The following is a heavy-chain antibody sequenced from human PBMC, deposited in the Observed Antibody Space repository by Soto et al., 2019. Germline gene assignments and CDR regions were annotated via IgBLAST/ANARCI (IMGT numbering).Heavy chain of an antibody. Sequence: SKTLSITCAVYGGPFSGFYWSWVRQPPGKELEWIGEINQSGSTNYNPSLKSRVTMSVDPSKNQFSLNLTSVTAADTAMYYWARFLRGTAAFIPKAWGPGTLVPGSA. CDR3: ARFLRGTAAFIPKA. J-gene: IGHJ4*02. V-gene: IGHV4-34*01. CDR2: INQSGST. D-gene: IGHD2-2*01. CDR1: GGPFSGFY.